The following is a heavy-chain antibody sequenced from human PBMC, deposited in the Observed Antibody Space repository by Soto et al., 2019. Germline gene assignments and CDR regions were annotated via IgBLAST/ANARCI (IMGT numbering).Heavy chain of an antibody. Sequence: QVQLVQSGAEVRKPGSSVKVSCKISGGTFTNYVISWLRQAPGQGLEWMGGLIPIFGAANLAQKFQGRVTIPADESTSPVIMELSSLTFEDTAVYYCARGRSSPNFDPWGQGTLVTVSS. CDR2: LIPIFGAA. CDR3: ARGRSSPNFDP. V-gene: IGHV1-69*01. J-gene: IGHJ5*02. CDR1: GGTFTNYV. D-gene: IGHD6-6*01.